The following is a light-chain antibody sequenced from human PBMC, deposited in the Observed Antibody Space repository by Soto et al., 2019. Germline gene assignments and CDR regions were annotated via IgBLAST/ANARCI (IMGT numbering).Light chain of an antibody. J-gene: IGKJ1*01. CDR3: QQYGSSPET. V-gene: IGKV3-20*01. CDR2: GAS. CDR1: QSVSSNY. Sequence: EIVLTPSPGTLSLSPVERATLSCRASQSVSSNYLAWYQPKPGQAPRLLIYGASSRATGIPDRFSGSGSGTDFTLTISRLAPEDFAVYYCQQYGSSPETFGQGTKVDIK.